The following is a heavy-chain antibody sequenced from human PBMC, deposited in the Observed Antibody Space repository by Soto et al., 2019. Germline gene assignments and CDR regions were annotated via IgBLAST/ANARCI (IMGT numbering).Heavy chain of an antibody. CDR2: VHYTGSA. CDR3: AREGASSFRGFDY. CDR1: GDSINNYY. V-gene: IGHV4-59*01. J-gene: IGHJ4*02. D-gene: IGHD2-2*01. Sequence: QVQLQESGPGLVKPSETLSLTCSVSGDSINNYYWSWIRQPPGKGLEWIGFVHYTGSANYNPSLKSRVTISVGTSKKQFSLRLSSVTAADSGVDYCAREGASSFRGFDYWGQGTLVTVSS.